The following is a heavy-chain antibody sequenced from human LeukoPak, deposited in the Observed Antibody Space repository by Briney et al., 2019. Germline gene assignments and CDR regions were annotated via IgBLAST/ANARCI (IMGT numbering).Heavy chain of an antibody. D-gene: IGHD3-22*01. CDR1: GYTFTSYY. CDR3: ARGLVGGYYDSSGYPDAFDI. V-gene: IGHV1-8*01. Sequence: ASVKVSCKASGYTFTSYYFNWVRQATGQGLEWVGWMNPNSGNTGYAQKFQGRVTMTRNTSISTAYMELSSLRSEDTAVYYCARGLVGGYYDSSGYPDAFDIWGQGTMVTVSS. CDR2: MNPNSGNT. J-gene: IGHJ3*02.